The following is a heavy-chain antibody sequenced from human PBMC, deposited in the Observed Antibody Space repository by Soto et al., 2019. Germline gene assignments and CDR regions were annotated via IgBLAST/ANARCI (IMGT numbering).Heavy chain of an antibody. CDR3: ARMNYYDTSGYPFDY. Sequence: SETLSLTCTVSGGSISSSSYFWGWIRQPPGKGLEWIGSIYYSGTTNYNPSLKSRVTMSADTSKNQFSLKLNSVTAADTAVYYCARMNYYDTSGYPFDYWGQGMMVTVSS. J-gene: IGHJ4*02. D-gene: IGHD3-22*01. V-gene: IGHV4-39*07. CDR1: GGSISSSSYF. CDR2: IYYSGTT.